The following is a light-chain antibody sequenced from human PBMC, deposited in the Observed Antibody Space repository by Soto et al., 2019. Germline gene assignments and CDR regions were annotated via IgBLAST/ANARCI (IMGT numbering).Light chain of an antibody. CDR1: TGSITSNY. J-gene: IGLJ2*01. CDR3: QSYESNNVV. CDR2: EDN. V-gene: IGLV6-57*01. Sequence: NFMLTQPHSVSESPGQTVIISCTRSTGSITSNYVQWFQQRPGSSPTTVIYEDNERPSGVSNRFSGSIDSSSNSASLTISRLKTEDEADYYCQSYESNNVVFGGGTKLTVL.